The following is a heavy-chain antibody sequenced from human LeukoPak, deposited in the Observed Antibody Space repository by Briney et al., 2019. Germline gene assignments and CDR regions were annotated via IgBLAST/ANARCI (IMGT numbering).Heavy chain of an antibody. D-gene: IGHD3-22*01. V-gene: IGHV3-21*01. J-gene: IGHJ4*02. CDR3: ARDAEYYYDSSGYYPYYFDY. CDR2: ISSCSSYI. Sequence: PGGSLRLSCAASGFTFSSYSMNWVRPAPGKGLEWVSSISSCSSYIYYPASVKGRFTISRDNAKNSLYLQMNSLRAEDTAVYYCARDAEYYYDSSGYYPYYFDYWGPGTLVTVSS. CDR1: GFTFSSYS.